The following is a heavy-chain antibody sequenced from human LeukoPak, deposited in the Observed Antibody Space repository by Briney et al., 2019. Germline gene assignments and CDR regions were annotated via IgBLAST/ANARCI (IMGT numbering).Heavy chain of an antibody. V-gene: IGHV3-74*01. CDR1: GFTFSTYW. CDR2: INDDETVT. D-gene: IGHD1-7*01. J-gene: IGHJ4*02. CDR3: ARDRAESNWTYHTLFDY. Sequence: PGGSLRLSCAASGFTFSTYWMHWVRQAPGKGLVWVSRINDDETVTNYTDSVKGRFTISRDNAKNTLYLQMNSLRAEDTAVYYCARDRAESNWTYHTLFDYWGQGTPVTVSS.